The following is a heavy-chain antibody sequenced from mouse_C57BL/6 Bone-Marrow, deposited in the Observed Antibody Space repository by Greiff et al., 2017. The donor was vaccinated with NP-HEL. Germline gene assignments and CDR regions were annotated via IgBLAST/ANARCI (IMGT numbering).Heavy chain of an antibody. CDR3: ARGRVYYDYDYYAMDY. V-gene: IGHV1-52*01. CDR2: IDPSDSET. D-gene: IGHD2-4*01. CDR1: GYTFTSYW. J-gene: IGHJ4*01. Sequence: QVQLQQPGAELVRPGSSVKLSCKASGYTFTSYWMHWVKQRPIQGLEWIGNIDPSDSETHYNQKFKDKATLTVDKSSSTACMQLSSLTSEDSAVYYCARGRVYYDYDYYAMDYWGQGTAVTVSS.